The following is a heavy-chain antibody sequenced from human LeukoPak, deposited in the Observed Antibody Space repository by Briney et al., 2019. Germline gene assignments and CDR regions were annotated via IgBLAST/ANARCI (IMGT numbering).Heavy chain of an antibody. J-gene: IGHJ4*02. D-gene: IGHD3-22*01. Sequence: PSETLSLTCTVSGGSVSSGNYYWSWIRQPPGKGLDWIGYIYYSGSTNYNPSLKSRVTISVDTSKNQFSLRLSSVTAADTAVYHCARDPSGYFNYWGQGTLATVSS. CDR2: IYYSGST. CDR3: ARDPSGYFNY. V-gene: IGHV4-61*01. CDR1: GGSVSSGNYY.